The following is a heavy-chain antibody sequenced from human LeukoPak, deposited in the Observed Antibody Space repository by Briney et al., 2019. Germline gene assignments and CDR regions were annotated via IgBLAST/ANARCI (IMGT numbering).Heavy chain of an antibody. CDR1: GFTFSSYG. D-gene: IGHD5-12*01. V-gene: IGHV3-30*18. CDR3: AKDRGYDLGPDY. J-gene: IGHJ4*02. CDR2: ISYDGSNK. Sequence: GGSLRLSCAASGFTFSSYGMHWARQAPGKGLEWVAVISYDGSNKYYADSVKGRFTISRDNSKNTLYLQMNSLRAEDTAVYYCAKDRGYDLGPDYWGQGTLVTVSS.